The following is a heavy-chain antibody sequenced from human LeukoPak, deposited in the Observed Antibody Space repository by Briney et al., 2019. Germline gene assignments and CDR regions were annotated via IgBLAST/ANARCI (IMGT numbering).Heavy chain of an antibody. CDR1: GSTFTDDY. CDR3: ARDPSEDIVAYFDY. V-gene: IGHV1-2*02. J-gene: IGHJ4*02. D-gene: IGHD5-12*01. Sequence: ASVKVSCKASGSTFTDDYIHWVRQAPGQGLEWMGSISPTGDAIHYAQKFQGRITMTRDTSITTAYVELSSLTSDDTAVYYCARDPSEDIVAYFDYWGQGTLVTVSS. CDR2: ISPTGDAI.